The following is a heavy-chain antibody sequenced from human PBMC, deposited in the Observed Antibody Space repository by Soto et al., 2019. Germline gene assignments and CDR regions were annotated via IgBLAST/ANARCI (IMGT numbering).Heavy chain of an antibody. CDR3: AKDIDYGDIGWFDP. J-gene: IGHJ5*02. CDR1: GFTFSSYA. Sequence: GXSLRLSCAASGFTFSSYALSWFRQAPVKGLEWVSAISGSGGSTYYADSVKGRFTISRDNSKNTLYLQMNSLRAEDTAVYYCAKDIDYGDIGWFDPWGQGTLVTVSS. V-gene: IGHV3-23*01. CDR2: ISGSGGST. D-gene: IGHD4-17*01.